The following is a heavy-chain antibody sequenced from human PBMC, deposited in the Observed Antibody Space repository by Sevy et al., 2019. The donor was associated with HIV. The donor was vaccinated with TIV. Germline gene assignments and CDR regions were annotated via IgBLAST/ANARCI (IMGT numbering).Heavy chain of an antibody. CDR1: GFTFSSYG. Sequence: GGSLRLSCAASGFTFSSYGMHWVRQAPGKGLEWVAVISYDGSNKYNADSVKGRFTISRDNSKKTLYLQMNSLRAEDTAVYYCATAGGVPWGQGTMVTVSS. CDR2: ISYDGSNK. D-gene: IGHD2-8*02. J-gene: IGHJ3*01. CDR3: ATAGGVP. V-gene: IGHV3-30*03.